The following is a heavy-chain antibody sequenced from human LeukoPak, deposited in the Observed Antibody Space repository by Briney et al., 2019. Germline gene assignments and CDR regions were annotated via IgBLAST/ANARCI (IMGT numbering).Heavy chain of an antibody. CDR1: GFTFSDYY. V-gene: IGHV3-11*04. D-gene: IGHD6-13*01. J-gene: IGHJ4*02. CDR2: ISSSGSTI. CDR3: ARSPLAAAGIADY. Sequence: GGSLRLSCAASGFTFSDYYMSWIRQAPGKGLEWVSYISSSGSTIYYADSVKGRFTISRDNAKNSLYLQMNSLRAADTAVYYCARSPLAAAGIADYWGQGTLVIVSS.